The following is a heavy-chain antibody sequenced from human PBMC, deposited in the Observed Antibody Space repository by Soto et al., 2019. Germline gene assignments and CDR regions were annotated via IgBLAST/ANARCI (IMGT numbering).Heavy chain of an antibody. CDR3: ASSSGNNYGVGTNYYFDY. CDR1: GGTFSTSS. CDR2: IIPIFGTA. Sequence: QVQLVQSGAEVKKPGSSVKVSCKTSGGTFSTSSIVWVRQAPGEGLEWMGGIIPIFGTANYAQKFQDRVTITADKSTNTAFMELSSLKSEDTAMYYCASSSGNNYGVGTNYYFDYWGQVTLVTVAS. D-gene: IGHD1-26*01. V-gene: IGHV1-69*06. J-gene: IGHJ4*02.